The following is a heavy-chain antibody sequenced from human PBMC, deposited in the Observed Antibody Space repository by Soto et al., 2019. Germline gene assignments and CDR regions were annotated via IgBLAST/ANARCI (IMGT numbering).Heavy chain of an antibody. CDR2: IIPMFDTA. CDR3: ARGPYPDSRTYSQRNEYGMDV. Sequence: QVQLVQSGAEVKKPGSSVKVSCKAFGGTFSSHAVSWVRQAPGQGLEWMGGIIPMFDTANYAQKFQGRVTITADGSTSTAYMELSSLRSEDTAVYYCARGPYPDSRTYSQRNEYGMDVWGQGTTVTVSS. V-gene: IGHV1-69*12. D-gene: IGHD2-21*01. CDR1: GGTFSSHA. J-gene: IGHJ6*02.